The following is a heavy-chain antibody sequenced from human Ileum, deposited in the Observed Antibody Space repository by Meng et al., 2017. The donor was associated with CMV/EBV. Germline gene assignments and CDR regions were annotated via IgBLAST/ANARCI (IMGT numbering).Heavy chain of an antibody. Sequence: HLQLQESGPGLVKPSATLSLTCTASGGSNTSSTYYWGWIRQPPGKGLEWIGSVYYSGTTYYNPSLKSRVNMSIDTSKNRFSLKLSSATAADTAVYYCARNVGFYSSQIAYWGQGALVTVSS. CDR1: GGSNTSSTYY. CDR3: ARNVGFYSSQIAY. CDR2: VYYSGTT. V-gene: IGHV4-39*07. J-gene: IGHJ4*02. D-gene: IGHD3-3*01.